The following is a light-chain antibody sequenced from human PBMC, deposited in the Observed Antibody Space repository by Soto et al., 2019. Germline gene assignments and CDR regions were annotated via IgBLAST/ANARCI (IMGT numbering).Light chain of an antibody. CDR1: QSISSY. J-gene: IGKJ1*01. CDR3: PQSYSNPWT. CDR2: AAS. Sequence: DIPMTQSPSSLSASVGDRVTITCRASQSISSYLNWYQQKPGKAPKLLIYAASSLQSGVPSRFSGSGSGTDFHINISSLQPADVATYYCPQSYSNPWTCGQGTKVEIK. V-gene: IGKV1-39*01.